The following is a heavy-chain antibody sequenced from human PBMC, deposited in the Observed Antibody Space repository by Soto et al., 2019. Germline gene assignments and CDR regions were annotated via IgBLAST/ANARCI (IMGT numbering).Heavy chain of an antibody. CDR3: ARDFITGTTCGAGYGMDV. CDR1: GFTFSSYA. V-gene: IGHV3-30-3*01. CDR2: ISYDGSNK. J-gene: IGHJ6*02. Sequence: QVQLVESGGGVVQPGRSLRLSCAAYGFTFSSYAMHWVRQAPGKGLEWVAVISYDGSNKYYADSVKGRFTISRDNSKNTLYLQMNSLRAEDTAVYYCARDFITGTTCGAGYGMDVWGQGTTVPVSS. D-gene: IGHD1-7*01.